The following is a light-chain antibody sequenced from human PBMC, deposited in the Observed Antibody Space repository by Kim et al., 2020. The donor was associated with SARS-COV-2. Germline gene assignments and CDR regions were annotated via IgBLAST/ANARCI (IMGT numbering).Light chain of an antibody. CDR2: GDD. Sequence: GQRVTISCSGSSSSIGDNPVSWYQQFPGTAPKLLIYGDDQRPSGVPDRFSGSKSGTSASLAISGLQSGDDADYFCATWDDSLYGRVFGGGNQLTVL. CDR3: ATWDDSLYGRV. CDR1: SSSIGDNP. V-gene: IGLV1-44*01. J-gene: IGLJ3*02.